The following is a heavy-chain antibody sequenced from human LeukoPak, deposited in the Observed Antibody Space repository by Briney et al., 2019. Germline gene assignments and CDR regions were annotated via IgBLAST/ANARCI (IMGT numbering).Heavy chain of an antibody. Sequence: SXTLSLTCTVSGGSISSYYWSWIRQPPGKGLEWIGYIYYSGSTNYNPSLKSRVTISVDTSKNQFSLKLSSVTAADTAVYYCARVVAAKYYFDYWGQGTLVTVSS. CDR1: GGSISSYY. CDR2: IYYSGST. J-gene: IGHJ4*02. CDR3: ARVVAAKYYFDY. D-gene: IGHD2-15*01. V-gene: IGHV4-59*01.